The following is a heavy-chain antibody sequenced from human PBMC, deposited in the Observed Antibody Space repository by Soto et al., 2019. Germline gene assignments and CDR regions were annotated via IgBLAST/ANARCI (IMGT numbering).Heavy chain of an antibody. Sequence: PSETLSLTCNVSGDSSSTYYWSWIRQPPGKGLEWIGCIYYSGSTNYNPSLKSRVSISVDTSKNQFSLKLSSVTAADTAVYYCARGVYCSSTSCYIRGAQTKLRFDPWGQGTLVTVSS. J-gene: IGHJ5*02. CDR2: IYYSGST. V-gene: IGHV4-59*01. D-gene: IGHD2-2*02. CDR3: ARGVYCSSTSCYIRGAQTKLRFDP. CDR1: GDSSSTYY.